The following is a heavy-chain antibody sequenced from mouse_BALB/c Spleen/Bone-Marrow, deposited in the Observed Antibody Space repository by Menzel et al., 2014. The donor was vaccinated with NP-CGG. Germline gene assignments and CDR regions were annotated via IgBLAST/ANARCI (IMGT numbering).Heavy chain of an antibody. CDR1: GFTFTAYY. CDR3: ARDYGNYVRFAY. V-gene: IGHV7-3*02. J-gene: IGHJ3*01. CDR2: LLNKANGNTT. Sequence: VQVVESGGGLVQPGGSLGLSCATSGFTFTAYYICMVRQSPGKSLACLGFLLNKANGNTTEYCASGKGRFTISRDNSQSILYLQMNTLRAGDSATYYCARDYGNYVRFAYWGQGTLVTV. D-gene: IGHD2-1*01.